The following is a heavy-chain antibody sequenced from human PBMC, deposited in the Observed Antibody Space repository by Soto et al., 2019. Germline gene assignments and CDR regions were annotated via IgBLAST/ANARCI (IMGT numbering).Heavy chain of an antibody. CDR2: IYSGGSK. J-gene: IGHJ4*02. CDR1: GFTVSSNY. V-gene: IGHV3-53*02. D-gene: IGHD6-13*01. CDR3: ARARGGSSSWLNYFDY. Sequence: EVQLVETGGGLIQPGGSLRLSCAASGFTVSSNYMSWVRQAPGKGLEWVSVIYSGGSKYYADSVQGRFTISRDNSNNTLYLQMNSLRAEDTAVYYCARARGGSSSWLNYFDYWGQGTLVTVSS.